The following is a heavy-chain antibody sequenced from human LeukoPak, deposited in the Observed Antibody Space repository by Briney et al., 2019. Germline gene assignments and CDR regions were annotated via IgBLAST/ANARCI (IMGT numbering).Heavy chain of an antibody. CDR3: ARAFSSSLFDY. CDR2: IYYSGST. Sequence: PSGTLSLTCTVSGGSVSSGSYYWSWIRQSPGKGLEWIGFIYYSGSTNYNPSLKSRVSISVDTSKNQFSLKLSSVTAADTAVYYCARAFSSSLFDYWGQGTLVTVSS. D-gene: IGHD6-19*01. CDR1: GGSVSSGSYY. J-gene: IGHJ4*02. V-gene: IGHV4-61*01.